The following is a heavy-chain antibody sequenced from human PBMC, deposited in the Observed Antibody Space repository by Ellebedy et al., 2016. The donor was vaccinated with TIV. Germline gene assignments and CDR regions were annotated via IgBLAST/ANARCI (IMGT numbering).Heavy chain of an antibody. Sequence: LSLTCAAFGFTFSSYWMSWVRQAPGKGLEWVTVISHDGSNIYQQEYLKGRFTISRDNSKNTLYLQMDSLRLDDTAVYYCAIGQGLDYWGQGTLVTVSS. CDR1: GFTFSSYW. J-gene: IGHJ4*02. V-gene: IGHV3-30*03. CDR2: ISHDGSNI. CDR3: AIGQGLDY.